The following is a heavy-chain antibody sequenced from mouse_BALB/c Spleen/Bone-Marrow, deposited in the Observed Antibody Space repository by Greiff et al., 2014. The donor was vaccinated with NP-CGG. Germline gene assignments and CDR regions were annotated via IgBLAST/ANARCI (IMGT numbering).Heavy chain of an antibody. CDR3: TRGRRDAMDY. CDR1: GYTFTSYY. J-gene: IGHJ4*01. V-gene: IGHV1S81*02. Sequence: QVTLKESGAELVKPGASVKLSCKASGYTFTSYYMYWVKQRPGQGLEWIGDINPSNGGTNFNEKFKSKATLTVDKSSSTAYMQRSSRTSETSAVYYCTRGRRDAMDYWGQGTSVTVSS. CDR2: INPSNGGT.